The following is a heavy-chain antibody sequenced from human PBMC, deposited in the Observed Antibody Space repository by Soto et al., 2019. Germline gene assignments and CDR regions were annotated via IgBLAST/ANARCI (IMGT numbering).Heavy chain of an antibody. V-gene: IGHV1-69*06. D-gene: IGHD3-10*01. J-gene: IGHJ5*01. CDR1: GDTFNSHT. Sequence: VQLVQSGAEVRKPGSSVRVSCETSGDTFNSHTINWLRQAPGQGIEWMGGIIPVLGSPTYAQKFQARLTSTADTSTQTAYMELSSLTSDDTALYFCALDITATNNWFDSWGQGTLVTVSS. CDR2: IIPVLGSP. CDR3: ALDITATNNWFDS.